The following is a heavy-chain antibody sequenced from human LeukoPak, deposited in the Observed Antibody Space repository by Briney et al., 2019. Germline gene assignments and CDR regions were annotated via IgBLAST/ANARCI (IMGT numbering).Heavy chain of an antibody. CDR1: GFTFSTYW. V-gene: IGHV3-7*01. D-gene: IGHD2-21*02. CDR2: INQDASEI. J-gene: IGHJ4*02. CDR3: ATDRDNSDWQKRFDS. Sequence: GSLRLSCAASGFTFSTYWMNWCRQAPGKGLEGVGNINQDASEINYVDSVRGRFTISRDNAKNSLHLQMNSLRAEDTAVYYCATDRDNSDWQKRFDSWGQGTLVTVSS.